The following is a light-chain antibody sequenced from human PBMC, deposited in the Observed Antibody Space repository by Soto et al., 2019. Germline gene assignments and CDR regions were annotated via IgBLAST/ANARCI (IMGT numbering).Light chain of an antibody. CDR1: SSDVGHPYNY. CDR2: KVN. CDR3: MSFVESTSTHWV. V-gene: IGLV2-14*01. J-gene: IGLJ3*02. Sequence: QSALTQPASVSGSTGQSTTISCTGTSSDVGHPYNYVSWYQQYPGKAPKLLIFKVNNRPSGISGRFSGSKSGNTASLTISGLQAEDEGDYYCMSFVESTSTHWVLGGGTKLTVL.